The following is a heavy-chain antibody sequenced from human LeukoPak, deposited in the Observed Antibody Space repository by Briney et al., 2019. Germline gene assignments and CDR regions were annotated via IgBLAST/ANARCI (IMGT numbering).Heavy chain of an antibody. J-gene: IGHJ4*02. CDR3: ARSSGSYYNPFDY. V-gene: IGHV4-59*12. Sequence: PSETLSLTCTVSGGSISSYYWSWIRQPPGKGLECIGYIYYSGSTSYNPSLKSRVTISVDRSKNQFSLKLSSVTAADTAVYYCARSSGSYYNPFDYWGQGTLVTVSS. CDR1: GGSISSYY. CDR2: IYYSGST. D-gene: IGHD3-10*01.